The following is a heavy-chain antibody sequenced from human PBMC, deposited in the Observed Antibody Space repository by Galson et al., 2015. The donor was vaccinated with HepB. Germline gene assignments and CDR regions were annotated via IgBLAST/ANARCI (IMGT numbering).Heavy chain of an antibody. J-gene: IGHJ4*02. CDR1: GYALTELS. D-gene: IGHD3-10*02. Sequence: SVKVSCKVSGYALTELSIHWVRQAPGKGLEWMGGFDPEDGKTIYAQKFQGRVTMTEDTSTNTAYMEVSNLRSEDTAVYYCRTGSRYNYVRVGNSLDYWGQGALVTVSS. V-gene: IGHV1-24*01. CDR2: FDPEDGKT. CDR3: RTGSRYNYVRVGNSLDY.